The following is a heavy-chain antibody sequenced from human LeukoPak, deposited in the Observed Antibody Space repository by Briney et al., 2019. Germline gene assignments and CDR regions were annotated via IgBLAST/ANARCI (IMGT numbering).Heavy chain of an antibody. Sequence: GGSLRLSCAGSGFTFSNHGMNWVRQAPGEGLEWVSGISNYGDTYYIDSVKGRFTISRDNSKNTVYLQMNSLRVEDTALYYCAKDRNKISFDFWGQGTMVTVSS. CDR3: AKDRNKISFDF. V-gene: IGHV3-23*01. CDR2: ISNYGDT. D-gene: IGHD1/OR15-1a*01. J-gene: IGHJ3*01. CDR1: GFTFSNHG.